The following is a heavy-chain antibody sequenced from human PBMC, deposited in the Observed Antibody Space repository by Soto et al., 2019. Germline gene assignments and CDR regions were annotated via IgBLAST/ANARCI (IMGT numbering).Heavy chain of an antibody. CDR2: ISAYNGHT. Sequence: QVQLVQSGGEVKRPGASVRVSCKASGYTFNTYGISWVRQVPGQGLEWMGWISAYNGHTDYAQKFQGRVTMTTETSTKTVYMELRSLRYNDTAVYYCARGRTWGARDFDYWGQGTLVTVSS. D-gene: IGHD3-16*01. CDR3: ARGRTWGARDFDY. V-gene: IGHV1-18*01. J-gene: IGHJ4*02. CDR1: GYTFNTYG.